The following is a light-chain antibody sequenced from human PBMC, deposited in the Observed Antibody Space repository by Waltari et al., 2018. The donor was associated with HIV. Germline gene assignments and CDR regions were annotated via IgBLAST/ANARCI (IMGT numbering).Light chain of an antibody. J-gene: IGKJ5*01. CDR2: AAS. CDR1: QDIGTY. V-gene: IGKV1-39*01. Sequence: DIQMTQSPSSLSASVGVRVTITCRPSQDIGTYLNWYQQKPGKAPNLLIYAASNLQSGVPSRFSGSGSGADFTLTISSLQPEDFATYYCQQSYRTPFTFGQGTRLEI. CDR3: QQSYRTPFT.